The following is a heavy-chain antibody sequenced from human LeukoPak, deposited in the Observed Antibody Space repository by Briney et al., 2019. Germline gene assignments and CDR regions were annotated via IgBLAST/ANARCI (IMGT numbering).Heavy chain of an antibody. CDR2: TNPSGGST. D-gene: IGHD4-11*01. Sequence: ASVKVSCTASGYTFTSYYMHWVRQAPGQGLEWMGITNPSGGSTSYAQKFQGRVTMTSDTSTSTVYMELSSLRSEDTAVYYCASALTVTTGWFDPWGQGTLVTVSS. J-gene: IGHJ5*02. CDR1: GYTFTSYY. V-gene: IGHV1-46*01. CDR3: ASALTVTTGWFDP.